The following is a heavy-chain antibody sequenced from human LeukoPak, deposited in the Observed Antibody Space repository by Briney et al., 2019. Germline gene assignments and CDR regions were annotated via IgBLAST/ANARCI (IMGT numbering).Heavy chain of an antibody. CDR3: ARHGRPGRVKDWFDP. J-gene: IGHJ5*02. CDR1: GGSFSGYY. D-gene: IGHD3-10*01. CDR2: INHSGST. Sequence: PSETLSLTCAVYGGSFSGYYWSWIRQPPGKGLEWIGEINHSGSTNYNPSLKSRVTISVDTSKNQFSLKLSSVTAADTAVYYCARHGRPGRVKDWFDPWGQGTLVTVSS. V-gene: IGHV4-34*01.